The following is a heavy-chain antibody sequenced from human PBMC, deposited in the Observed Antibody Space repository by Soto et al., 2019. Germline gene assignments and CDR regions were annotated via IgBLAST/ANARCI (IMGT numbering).Heavy chain of an antibody. CDR2: IKSKVNGGTT. V-gene: IGHV3-15*01. Sequence: GGSLRLSCAVSGFTFRSSPMSWVRRAPGKGLEWVGRIKSKVNGGTTDFAASVKGRFAISRDDSTHMVYLQMTSLKTEDTAIYYCTTDSYMTTIVVRFVHWGHGTLVTVSS. CDR3: TTDSYMTTIVVRFVH. D-gene: IGHD3-22*01. J-gene: IGHJ4*01. CDR1: GFTFRSSP.